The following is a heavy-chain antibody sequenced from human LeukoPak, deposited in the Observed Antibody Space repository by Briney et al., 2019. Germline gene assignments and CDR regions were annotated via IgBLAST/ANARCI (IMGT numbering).Heavy chain of an antibody. CDR3: AKDESGIWRGSYYFDY. CDR2: ISNDGSSE. Sequence: PGRSLRLSCAASRFSFSSYGMHWVRQAPGKGLEWVAIISNDGSSEYYADSVKGRFTISRDNSKNTLYLRMNSLRTEDTAVYYCAKDESGIWRGSYYFDYWGQGTLVTVSS. J-gene: IGHJ4*02. V-gene: IGHV3-30*18. CDR1: RFSFSSYG. D-gene: IGHD3-10*01.